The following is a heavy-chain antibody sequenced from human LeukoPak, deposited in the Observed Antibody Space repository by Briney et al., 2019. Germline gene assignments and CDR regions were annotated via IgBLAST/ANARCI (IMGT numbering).Heavy chain of an antibody. CDR2: ISAAGGGT. V-gene: IGHV3-23*01. CDR3: AKRLDLTGFDY. D-gene: IGHD3-16*01. J-gene: IGHJ4*02. Sequence: PGGSLRLSCAASGFTFSSLAMTWVRQAPGEGLEWVSTISAAGGGTHYADSVKGRFTISRDNSRDTLYLQMNSLRAEDTAIYFCAKRLDLTGFDYWGQGTLVTVSS. CDR1: GFTFSSLA.